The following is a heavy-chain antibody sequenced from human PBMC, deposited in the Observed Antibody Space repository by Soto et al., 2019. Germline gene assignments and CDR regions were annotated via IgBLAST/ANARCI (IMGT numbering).Heavy chain of an antibody. CDR1: GGSISSYY. CDR2: IYYSGST. V-gene: IGHV4-59*01. D-gene: IGHD1-7*01. CDR3: ARVGELRRYFDY. Sequence: QVQLQESGPGLVKPSETLSLTCTVSGGSISSYYWSWIRQPPGKGLEWIGYIYYSGSTNYNPSLKRRVTISVDTSKNQFSLKLSSVTAADTAVYYCARVGELRRYFDYWGQGTLVTVAS. J-gene: IGHJ4*02.